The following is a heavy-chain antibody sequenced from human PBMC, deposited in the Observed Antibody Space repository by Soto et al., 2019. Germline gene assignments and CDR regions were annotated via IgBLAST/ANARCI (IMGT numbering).Heavy chain of an antibody. Sequence: SETLSLTCAVYGGSFSGYYWSWILQPPGKGLEWIGEINHSGSTNYNPSLKSRVTISVDTSKNQFSLKLSSVTAADTAVYYCARGGGTYYDILTSYPPGPFDYWGQGTLVTVSS. CDR1: GGSFSGYY. D-gene: IGHD3-9*01. V-gene: IGHV4-34*01. CDR2: INHSGST. J-gene: IGHJ4*02. CDR3: ARGGGTYYDILTSYPPGPFDY.